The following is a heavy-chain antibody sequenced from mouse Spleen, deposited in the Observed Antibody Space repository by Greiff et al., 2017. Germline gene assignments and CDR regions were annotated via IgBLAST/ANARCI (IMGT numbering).Heavy chain of an antibody. D-gene: IGHD1-1*01. CDR2: ISYDGSN. CDR3: ARDQGSGYYYGSSYGYFDY. V-gene: IGHV3-6*01. J-gene: IGHJ2*01. CDR1: GYSITSGYY. Sequence: ESGPGLVKPSQSLSLTCSVTGYSITSGYYWNWIRQFPGNKLEWMGYISYDGSNNYNPSLKNRISITRDTSKNQFFLKLNSVTTEDTATYYCARDQGSGYYYGSSYGYFDYWGQGTTLTVSS.